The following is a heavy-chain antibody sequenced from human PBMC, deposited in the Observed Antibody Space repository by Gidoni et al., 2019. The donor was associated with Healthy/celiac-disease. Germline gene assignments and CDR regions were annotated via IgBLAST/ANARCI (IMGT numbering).Heavy chain of an antibody. CDR3: AKDGDGYPDAFDI. V-gene: IGHV3-23*01. CDR1: GVTFSSYA. D-gene: IGHD5-12*01. J-gene: IGHJ3*02. Sequence: EVQLLESGGGLVPPGGSLRLSCAASGVTFSSYAMSWVRQAPGKGLEWVSAISGSGGSTYYADSVKGRFTISRDNSKNTLYLQMNSLRAEDTAVYYCAKDGDGYPDAFDIWGQGTMVTVSS. CDR2: ISGSGGST.